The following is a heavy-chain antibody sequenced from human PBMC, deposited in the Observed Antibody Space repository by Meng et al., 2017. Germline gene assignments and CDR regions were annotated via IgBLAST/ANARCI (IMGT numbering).Heavy chain of an antibody. CDR3: ARGYDFWSGQYYFDY. J-gene: IGHJ4*02. V-gene: IGHV4-59*01. CDR1: GGSISSYY. CDR2: IYYSGST. Sequence: RGLAPGLVSPSETLSPPCTSSGGSISSYYWSWIRQPPGKGLEWIGYIYYSGSTNYNPSLKSRVTISVDTSKNQFSLKLSSVTAADTAVYYCARGYDFWSGQYYFDYWGQGTLVTVSS. D-gene: IGHD3-3*01.